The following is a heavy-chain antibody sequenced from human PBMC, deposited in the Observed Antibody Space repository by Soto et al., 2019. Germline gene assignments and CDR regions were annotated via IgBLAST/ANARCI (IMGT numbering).Heavy chain of an antibody. V-gene: IGHV1-18*01. Sequence: QVQVLQSGPAVKRPGASVTVSCKTSGYTFSPSGVRWVRQAPGQGLEWVGWSRADNGNRKSAQRLQGRVTLTTDTSASTAYMELRSLTSDDTAMYYSARDTESNRYNDWGQGTLVTVSA. J-gene: IGHJ4*02. D-gene: IGHD1-1*01. CDR3: ARDTESNRYND. CDR1: GYTFSPSG. CDR2: SRADNGNR.